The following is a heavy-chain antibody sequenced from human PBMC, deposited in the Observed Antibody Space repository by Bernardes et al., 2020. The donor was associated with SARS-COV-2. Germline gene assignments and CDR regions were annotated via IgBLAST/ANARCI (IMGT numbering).Heavy chain of an antibody. Sequence: SETLSLTCAVYGGSFTDYYWTWVRQPPGKALERIGDIDHRGSANYNPSLKSRVTISLDKSKSQFSLRLTSVTAADTAVYYCARGVVTIFGVLIMIPARGWLDPWGQGTPVTVSS. D-gene: IGHD3-3*01. CDR1: GGSFTDYY. J-gene: IGHJ5*02. CDR2: IDHRGSA. CDR3: ARGVVTIFGVLIMIPARGWLDP. V-gene: IGHV4-34*01.